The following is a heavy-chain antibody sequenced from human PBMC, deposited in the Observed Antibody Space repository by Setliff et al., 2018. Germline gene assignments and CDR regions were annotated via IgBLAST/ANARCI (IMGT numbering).Heavy chain of an antibody. Sequence: SVKVSCKASGDTFNIRAFTWVRQAPGQGLEWVGGIIPLLITPKYAQNFQGRVTITADESASTVFMEVSSLRSDDTAVYYCARVGDGYNLDYWGQGTLVTVSS. CDR2: IIPLLITP. CDR3: ARVGDGYNLDY. CDR1: GDTFNIRA. D-gene: IGHD5-12*01. V-gene: IGHV1-69*13. J-gene: IGHJ4*02.